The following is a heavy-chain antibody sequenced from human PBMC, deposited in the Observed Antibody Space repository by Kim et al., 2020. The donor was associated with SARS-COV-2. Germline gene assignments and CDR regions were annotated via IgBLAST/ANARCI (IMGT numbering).Heavy chain of an antibody. D-gene: IGHD1-26*01. CDR2: INTNTGNP. CDR1: GYTFTSYA. Sequence: ASVKVSCKASGYTFTSYAMNWVRQAPGQGLEWMGWINTNTGNPTYAQGFTGRFVFSLDTSVSTAYLQISSLKAEDTAVYYCARDQGAGYYYGMDVWGQGTTVTVSS. V-gene: IGHV7-4-1*02. J-gene: IGHJ6*02. CDR3: ARDQGAGYYYGMDV.